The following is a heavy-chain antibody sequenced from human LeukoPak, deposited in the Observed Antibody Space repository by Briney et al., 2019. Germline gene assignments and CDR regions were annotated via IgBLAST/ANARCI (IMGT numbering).Heavy chain of an antibody. CDR2: ISSSSYI. V-gene: IGHV3-21*01. D-gene: IGHD5/OR15-5a*01. CDR1: GFTFSSYS. J-gene: IGHJ3*02. Sequence: GGSLRLSCAASGFTFSSYSMNWVRQAPGKGLEWVSSISSSSYIYYADSVKGRFTISRDNAKNSLYLQMNSLRAEGTAVYYCARGVYGNDAFDIWGQGTMVTVSS. CDR3: ARGVYGNDAFDI.